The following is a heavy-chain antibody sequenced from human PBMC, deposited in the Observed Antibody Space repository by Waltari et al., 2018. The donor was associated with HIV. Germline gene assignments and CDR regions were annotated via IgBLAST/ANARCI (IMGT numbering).Heavy chain of an antibody. V-gene: IGHV4-4*02. CDR2: IYHPGST. J-gene: IGHJ5*02. CDR1: GASISTSHW. Sequence: QVQLQESGPGPVEPSGTLSLTCAVSGASISTSHWWTWVRQPPGKGLEWIGEIYHPGSTNYNKSLKSRVTISVDKSKHQFSLELRSVTAADTAVYYCVRVVSDGNGSSWLDPWGQGTLVTVSS. D-gene: IGHD2-21*01. CDR3: VRVVSDGNGSSWLDP.